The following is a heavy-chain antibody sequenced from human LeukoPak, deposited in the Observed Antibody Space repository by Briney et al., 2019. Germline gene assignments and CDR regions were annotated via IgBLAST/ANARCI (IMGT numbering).Heavy chain of an antibody. J-gene: IGHJ4*02. Sequence: GGSLRLSCTASGFTFGDYSMSWVRQAPGKGLEWVSAISGSGGSTYYADSVKGRFTISRDNSKNTLYLQMNSLRAEDTAVYYCAKDIVRGYYDSSGYEEPMFDYWGQGTLVTVSS. CDR1: GFTFGDYS. D-gene: IGHD3-22*01. CDR3: AKDIVRGYYDSSGYEEPMFDY. CDR2: ISGSGGST. V-gene: IGHV3-23*01.